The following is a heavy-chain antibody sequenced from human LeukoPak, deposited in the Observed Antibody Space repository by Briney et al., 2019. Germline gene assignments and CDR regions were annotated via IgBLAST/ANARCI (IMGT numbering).Heavy chain of an antibody. CDR2: IYYSGST. Sequence: TSEALSLTCTVSGGSISSYYWNWIRQPPGKGLEWIGYIYYSGSTNYNPSLKSRVTISVDTSKNQFSLKLSSVTAADTAVYYCARGADSSGYYSIFYFDYWGQGTLVTVSS. J-gene: IGHJ4*02. D-gene: IGHD3-22*01. V-gene: IGHV4-59*01. CDR3: ARGADSSGYYSIFYFDY. CDR1: GGSISSYY.